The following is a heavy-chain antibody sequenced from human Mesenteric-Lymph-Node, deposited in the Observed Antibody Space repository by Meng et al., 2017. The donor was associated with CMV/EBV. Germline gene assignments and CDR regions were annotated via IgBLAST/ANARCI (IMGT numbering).Heavy chain of an antibody. CDR1: GYTFTGYY. Sequence: KASGYTFTGYYMHWVRQAPGQGLEWMGRINPNSGGTNYAQKFQGRVTMTRDTSISTAYMELSRLRSDDTAVYYCARDRHQDYYGSGYWGQGTLVTVSS. CDR3: ARDRHQDYYGSGY. D-gene: IGHD3-10*01. J-gene: IGHJ4*02. CDR2: INPNSGGT. V-gene: IGHV1-2*06.